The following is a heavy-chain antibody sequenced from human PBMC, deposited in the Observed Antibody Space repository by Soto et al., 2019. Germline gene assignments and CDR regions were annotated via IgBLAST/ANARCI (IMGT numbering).Heavy chain of an antibody. J-gene: IGHJ4*02. Sequence: GESLKISCAASGFTFSSYAMSWVRQAPGKGLEWVSAISGSGGSTYYADSVKGRFTISRDNSKNTLYLQMNSLRAEDTAVYYCAKDVQGYSYGRWGQGTLVTVSS. CDR1: GFTFSSYA. CDR2: ISGSGGST. D-gene: IGHD5-18*01. CDR3: AKDVQGYSYGR. V-gene: IGHV3-23*01.